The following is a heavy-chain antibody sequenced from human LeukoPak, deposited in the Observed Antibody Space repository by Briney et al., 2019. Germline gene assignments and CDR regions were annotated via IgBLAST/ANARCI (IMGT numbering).Heavy chain of an antibody. J-gene: IGHJ4*02. CDR3: ARTGIAAAGRGGFDY. CDR2: IIPIFGTA. Sequence: SVKVSCKASRGTFSSYAISWVRQAPGQGLEWMGGIIPIFGTANYAQKFQGRVTITADKSTSTAYMELSSLRSEDTAVYYCARTGIAAAGRGGFDYWGQGTLVTVSS. CDR1: RGTFSSYA. D-gene: IGHD6-13*01. V-gene: IGHV1-69*06.